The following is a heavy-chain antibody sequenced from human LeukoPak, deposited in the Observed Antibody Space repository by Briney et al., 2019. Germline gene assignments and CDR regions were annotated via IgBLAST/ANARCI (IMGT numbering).Heavy chain of an antibody. J-gene: IGHJ4*02. D-gene: IGHD2-21*02. CDR2: MYYRGTT. Sequence: SETLSLTCSVSGGSISSSSYYWGWIRQSPGKGLEWIGSMYYRGTTYQNSSLKSRVTLSIDTSNNQFSLKLTSVTAADTAVYYCARGGFYCGGDCYVDYWGQGTLVTVSS. V-gene: IGHV4-39*01. CDR1: GGSISSSSYY. CDR3: ARGGFYCGGDCYVDY.